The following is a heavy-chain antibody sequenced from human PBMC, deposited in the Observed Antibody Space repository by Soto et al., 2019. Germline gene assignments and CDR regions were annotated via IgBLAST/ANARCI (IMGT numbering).Heavy chain of an antibody. J-gene: IGHJ4*02. CDR1: VYSFTGNS. CDR3: VLERSGVAY. CDR2: NNPNNGGT. V-gene: IGHV1-2*04. D-gene: IGHD1-1*01. Sequence: QVHLVQSGAEVKKPGASVRVSCKASVYSFTGNSMHCVRQAPGQRLEWMGWNNPNNGGTNYAPRFRGWVTLTRDTSVSTPYIHLKRLQSEDTAVDYCVLERSGVAYWGQGNLVTVSS.